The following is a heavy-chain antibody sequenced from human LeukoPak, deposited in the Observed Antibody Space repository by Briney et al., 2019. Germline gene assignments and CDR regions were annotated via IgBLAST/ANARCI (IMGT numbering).Heavy chain of an antibody. CDR3: ARHQKGRFGELPLGY. J-gene: IGHJ4*02. V-gene: IGHV4-59*08. Sequence: SETLSLTCTVSGGSISRYYWSWIRQPPGKGLEWIGYIYYSGSTNYNPSLKSRVTISVYTSKNQSSLKLSSVTAADTAVYYCARHQKGRFGELPLGYWGQGTLVTVSS. D-gene: IGHD3-10*01. CDR1: GGSISRYY. CDR2: IYYSGST.